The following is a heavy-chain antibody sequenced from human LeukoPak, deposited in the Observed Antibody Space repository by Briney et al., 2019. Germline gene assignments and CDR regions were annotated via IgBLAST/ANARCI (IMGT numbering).Heavy chain of an antibody. CDR2: IYHSGST. D-gene: IGHD2-15*01. CDR3: ARDRSPLKRDAFDI. Sequence: PSQTLSLTCTVSGGSISSGGYYWSWIRQPPGKGLEWIGYIYHSGSTYYNPSLKSRVTISVDRSKNQFSLKLSSVTAADTAVYYCARDRSPLKRDAFDIWGQGTMVTVSS. V-gene: IGHV4-30-2*01. J-gene: IGHJ3*02. CDR1: GGSISSGGYY.